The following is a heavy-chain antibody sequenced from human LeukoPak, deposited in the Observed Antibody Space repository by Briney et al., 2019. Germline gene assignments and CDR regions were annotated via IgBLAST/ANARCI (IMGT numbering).Heavy chain of an antibody. J-gene: IGHJ3*02. CDR3: ARAYSSSWRLYAFDI. Sequence: SETLSLTCTVSGGSISSYYWSWIRQPPGKGLEWIGYIYCSGSTSYNPSLKSRVTMSVDTSKNQFSLKLSSVTAADTAVYYCARAYSSSWRLYAFDIWGQGTMVTVS. CDR1: GGSISSYY. V-gene: IGHV4-59*12. CDR2: IYCSGST. D-gene: IGHD6-13*01.